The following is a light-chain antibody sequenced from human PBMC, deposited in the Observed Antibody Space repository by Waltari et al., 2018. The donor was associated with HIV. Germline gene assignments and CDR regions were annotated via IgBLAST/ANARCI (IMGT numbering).Light chain of an antibody. CDR2: GTW. Sequence: EIVLTQSPGTLSLSPGQGATLSCGASQSLSSSYLGWHQQRPGQAPRLLIYGTWNRATCIPDRFSGSGSGTNFSLIITRVEPEDFAVYYCQQYGSSPRTFGQGTRLEIK. V-gene: IGKV3-20*01. J-gene: IGKJ5*01. CDR1: QSLSSSY. CDR3: QQYGSSPRT.